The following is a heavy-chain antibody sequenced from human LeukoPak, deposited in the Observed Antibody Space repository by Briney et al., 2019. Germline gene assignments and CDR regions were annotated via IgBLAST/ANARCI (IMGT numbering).Heavy chain of an antibody. D-gene: IGHD2-15*01. CDR1: GYTFTTYA. V-gene: IGHV7-4-1*02. Sequence: GASVKVSCKASGYTFTTYAINWVRQAPGQGLEYMGWIRTNTGSPTYAQGFTGRFVFSLDTSVNTAYLQISSLEAEDTAVYYCAKDLDSAAFDIWGQGTMVTVSS. J-gene: IGHJ3*02. CDR3: AKDLDSAAFDI. CDR2: IRTNTGSP.